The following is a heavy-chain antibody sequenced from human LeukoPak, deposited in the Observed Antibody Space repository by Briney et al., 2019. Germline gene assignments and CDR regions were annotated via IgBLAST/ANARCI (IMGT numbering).Heavy chain of an antibody. D-gene: IGHD5-18*01. V-gene: IGHV3-48*03. CDR3: ANDLGWIQLNLG. Sequence: PGGSLRLSCAASGFTFSSYEMNWVRQAPGKGLEWVSYISSSGSTIYYADSVKGRFTISRDNSMNTVYLQMNSLRAEDTAVYYCANDLGWIQLNLGRGQGTLVTVSS. CDR2: ISSSGSTI. CDR1: GFTFSSYE. J-gene: IGHJ4*02.